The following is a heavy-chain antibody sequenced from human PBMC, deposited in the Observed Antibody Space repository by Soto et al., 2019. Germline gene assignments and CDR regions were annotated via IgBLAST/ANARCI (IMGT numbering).Heavy chain of an antibody. V-gene: IGHV5-51*01. CDR2: IYPSDSDT. CDR1: GYSFTSNW. CDR3: ARSPSGTTTFFDS. Sequence: PGESLKISCKGSGYSFTSNWIGWVRQMPGKGLEWMGIIYPSDSDTRYSPSFQGQVTISADKSISTAYLQWSSLKASDTAMYYCARSPSGTTTFFDSWGQGTLVTVSS. J-gene: IGHJ4*02. D-gene: IGHD1-7*01.